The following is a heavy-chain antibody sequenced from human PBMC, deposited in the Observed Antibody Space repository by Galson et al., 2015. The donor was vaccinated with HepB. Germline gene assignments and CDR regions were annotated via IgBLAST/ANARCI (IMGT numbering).Heavy chain of an antibody. CDR3: ARDRIYGFYFDY. CDR1: GGSFNAYA. J-gene: IGHJ4*02. V-gene: IGHV1-69*13. CDR2: IVPLFGAT. D-gene: IGHD3-3*01. Sequence: SVKVSCKASGGSFNAYAFSWVRQAPGQGLEWMGGIVPLFGATNYTQKFRGRVTITADQSTSTVYMELSSLRSEDTALYYCARDRIYGFYFDYWGQGTLVIVSS.